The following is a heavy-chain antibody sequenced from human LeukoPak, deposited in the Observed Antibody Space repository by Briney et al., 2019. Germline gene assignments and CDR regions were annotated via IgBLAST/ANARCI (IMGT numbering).Heavy chain of an antibody. D-gene: IGHD2-21*02. CDR3: ASNSVVTARSFDY. V-gene: IGHV1-2*06. CDR2: INPNSGGT. Sequence: ASVKVSCKASGGTFSSYAISWVRQAPGQGLEWMGRINPNSGGTNYAQKFQGRVTMTRDTSISTAYMELSRLRSDDTAVYYCASNSVVTARSFDYWGQGTLVTVSS. CDR1: GGTFSSYA. J-gene: IGHJ4*02.